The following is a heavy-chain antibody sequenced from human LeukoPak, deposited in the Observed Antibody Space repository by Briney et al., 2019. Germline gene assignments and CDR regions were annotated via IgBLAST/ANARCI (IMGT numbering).Heavy chain of an antibody. CDR3: ARDRGDYYFDY. J-gene: IGHJ4*02. D-gene: IGHD6-25*01. Sequence: ASVKLSCTASGCTFSNYEMNWVRQAPGQGLEWMGWIGRNNGNTKFAQKLQGRVTMTTDTSTTTAYMELRSLRSDDTAVYFCARDRGDYYFDYCCQGNLVSVSS. CDR1: GCTFSNYE. V-gene: IGHV1-18*01. CDR2: IGRNNGNT.